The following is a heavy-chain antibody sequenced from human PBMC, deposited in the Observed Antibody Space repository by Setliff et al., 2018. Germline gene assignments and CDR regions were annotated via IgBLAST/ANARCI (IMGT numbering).Heavy chain of an antibody. CDR1: DGSMSSHY. V-gene: IGHV4-59*11. D-gene: IGHD3-22*01. CDR3: ARAPRYFDSTGSYFDG. Sequence: SETLSLTCTVFDGSMSSHYWSWIRQPPDKGLEWIGYIFYSGSTYYNPSLKSRVTISIDKSKNQFSLKMTSVTAADTAVYYCARAPRYFDSTGSYFDGWGQGTLVTVSS. CDR2: IFYSGST. J-gene: IGHJ4*02.